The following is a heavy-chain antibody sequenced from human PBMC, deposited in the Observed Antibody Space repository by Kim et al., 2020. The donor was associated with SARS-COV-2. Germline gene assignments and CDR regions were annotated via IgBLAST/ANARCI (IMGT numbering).Heavy chain of an antibody. CDR3: ARHSAPTGGSGSYSYGMDV. J-gene: IGHJ6*02. CDR1: GYSFTSYW. D-gene: IGHD3-10*01. CDR2: IYPGYSDT. V-gene: IGHV5-51*01. Sequence: GESLKISCKGSGYSFTSYWIGWVRQMPGKGLEWMGIIYPGYSDTRYSPSFHGQVTISAAKSISTAYLQWSSLKASDTAMYYCARHSAPTGGSGSYSYGMDVWGQGTTVTVSS.